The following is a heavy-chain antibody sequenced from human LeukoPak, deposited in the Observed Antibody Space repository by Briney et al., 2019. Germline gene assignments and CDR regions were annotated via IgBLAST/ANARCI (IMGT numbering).Heavy chain of an antibody. V-gene: IGHV4-4*07. Sequence: SETLSLTCTVSGGSISSYYWSWIRQPAGKGLEWIGRIYTSGSTNYNPSLKSRVTMSVDTSKNQFSLKLSSVTAADTAVYYCAREYCSSTSCYFRFGFDPWGQGTLVTVSS. CDR3: AREYCSSTSCYFRFGFDP. J-gene: IGHJ5*02. CDR2: IYTSGST. CDR1: GGSISSYY. D-gene: IGHD2-2*01.